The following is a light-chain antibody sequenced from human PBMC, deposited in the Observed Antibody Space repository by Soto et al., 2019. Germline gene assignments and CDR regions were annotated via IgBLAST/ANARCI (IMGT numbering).Light chain of an antibody. CDR2: DAS. CDR3: QHYDSLPLT. CDR1: PDISNY. V-gene: IGKV1-33*01. Sequence: DLQMTQSPSSLSASVGDRVTITCQASPDISNYLNWYQQKPGKAPKLLIYDASNLETGVPSRFSGSGSGTDFTFTISSLQAEDIATYYCQHYDSLPLTFGGGTKVEIK. J-gene: IGKJ4*01.